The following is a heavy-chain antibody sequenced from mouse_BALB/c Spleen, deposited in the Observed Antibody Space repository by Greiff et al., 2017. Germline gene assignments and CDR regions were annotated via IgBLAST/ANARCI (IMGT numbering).Heavy chain of an antibody. CDR3: ARDLGARATYYYAMEY. Sequence: VKVVESGPGLVAPSQSLSITCTVSGFSLTGYGVNWVRQPPGKGLEWLGMIWGDGSTDYNSALKSRLSISKDNSKSQVFLKMNSLQTDDTARYYCARDLGARATYYYAMEYWGQGTSVTVSS. J-gene: IGHJ4*01. D-gene: IGHD3-1*01. CDR2: IWGDGST. V-gene: IGHV2-6-7*01. CDR1: GFSLTGYG.